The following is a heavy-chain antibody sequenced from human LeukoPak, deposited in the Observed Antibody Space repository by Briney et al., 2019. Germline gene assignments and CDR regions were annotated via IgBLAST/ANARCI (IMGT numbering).Heavy chain of an antibody. D-gene: IGHD3-3*01. CDR2: IYTSGST. J-gene: IGHJ5*02. CDR1: GDSINNYY. V-gene: IGHV4-4*07. Sequence: PSETLSLTCTVSGDSINNYYWNWIRQPAGKGLEWIGRIYTSGSTNYNPSLKSRVSMSLVTSKNQFSLKLNSVTAADTATYYCARESSATLFGVIIKVSNYFDPWGQGTLVTVSS. CDR3: ARESSATLFGVIIKVSNYFDP.